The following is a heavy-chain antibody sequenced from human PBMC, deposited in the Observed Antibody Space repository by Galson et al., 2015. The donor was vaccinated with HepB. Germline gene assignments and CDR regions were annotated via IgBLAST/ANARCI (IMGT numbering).Heavy chain of an antibody. D-gene: IGHD1-14*01. CDR2: IYYSGST. Sequence: SETLSLTCTVSGGSISSYYWSWIRQPPGKGLEWIGYIYYSGSTNYNPSLKSRVTISVDTSKNQFSLKLSSVTAADTAVYYCARGNPDYYFDYWGQGTLVTVSS. J-gene: IGHJ4*02. V-gene: IGHV4-59*01. CDR3: ARGNPDYYFDY. CDR1: GGSISSYY.